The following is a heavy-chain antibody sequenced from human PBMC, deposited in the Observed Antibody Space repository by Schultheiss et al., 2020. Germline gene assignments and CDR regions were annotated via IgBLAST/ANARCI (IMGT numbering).Heavy chain of an antibody. CDR3: ARAEWLPRMDV. V-gene: IGHV3-66*01. J-gene: IGHJ6*04. CDR1: GFTFDDYA. D-gene: IGHD3-3*01. CDR2: IYSGGST. Sequence: GGSLRLSCAASGFTFDDYAMHWVRQAPGKGLEWVSVIYSGGSTYYADSVKGRFTISRDNAKNSLYLQMNSLRDEDTAVYYCARAEWLPRMDVWGKGTTVTVSS.